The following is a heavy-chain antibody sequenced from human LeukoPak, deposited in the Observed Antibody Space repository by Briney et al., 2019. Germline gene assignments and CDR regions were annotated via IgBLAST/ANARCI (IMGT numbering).Heavy chain of an antibody. D-gene: IGHD6-13*01. J-gene: IGHJ5*02. V-gene: IGHV4-4*02. Sequence: SGTLSLTCAVSGGSISSSSWWSWVRQPPGKGLECIGEIYHSGSTNYNPPLKSRVTISVDTSKNQFSLKLSSVTAADTAVYYYARVEAGQQLVGYNWFDPWGQGTLVTVSS. CDR3: ARVEAGQQLVGYNWFDP. CDR1: GGSISSSSW. CDR2: IYHSGST.